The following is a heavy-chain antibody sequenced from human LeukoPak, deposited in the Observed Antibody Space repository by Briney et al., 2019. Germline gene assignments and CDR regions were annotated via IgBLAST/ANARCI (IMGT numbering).Heavy chain of an antibody. J-gene: IGHJ4*02. D-gene: IGHD6-13*01. V-gene: IGHV4-59*01. CDR2: IYSSGST. Sequence: SETLSLTCSVSGGSISGYYWSWIRQPPGKGLEWIGYIYSSGSTNYNPSLKSRVTISIDTSKNQFSLKLSSVTAADTAVYYCARDRPGGSSLDYWGQGTLVTVSS. CDR1: GGSISGYY. CDR3: ARDRPGGSSLDY.